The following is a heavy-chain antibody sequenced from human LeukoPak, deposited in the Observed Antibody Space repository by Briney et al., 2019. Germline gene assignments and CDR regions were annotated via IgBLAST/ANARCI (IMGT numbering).Heavy chain of an antibody. CDR1: GYTFTSYA. CDR3: ARVKVQDHGIYYYGMDV. D-gene: IGHD1-14*01. Sequence: ASVKVSCKASGYTFTSYAMHWVRQDPGQRLEWMGWINAGNGNTKYSQKFQGRVTITRDTSASTACMELSSLRSEDTAVYYCARVKVQDHGIYYYGMDVWGQGTTVTVSS. V-gene: IGHV1-3*01. J-gene: IGHJ6*02. CDR2: INAGNGNT.